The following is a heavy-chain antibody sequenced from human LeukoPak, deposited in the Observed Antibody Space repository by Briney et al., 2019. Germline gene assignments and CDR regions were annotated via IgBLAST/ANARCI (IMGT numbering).Heavy chain of an antibody. CDR3: AKDWSRTGIHYFDY. CDR1: GFTFSSYA. CDR2: ISGGGGNT. D-gene: IGHD3-10*01. V-gene: IGHV3-23*01. J-gene: IGHJ4*02. Sequence: PGGSLRLSCAASGFTFSSYALSWVRQASGKGPEWVSAISGGGGNTYYADSVKGRFTISRDNSKNTLYLQMKSLRAEDTAVYYCAKDWSRTGIHYFDYWGQGTLVTVSS.